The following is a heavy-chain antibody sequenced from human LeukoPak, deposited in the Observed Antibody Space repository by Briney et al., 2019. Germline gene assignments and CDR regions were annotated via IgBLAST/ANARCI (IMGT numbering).Heavy chain of an antibody. CDR3: ARRQPGDAFDI. Sequence: SETLSLTCTVSGGSISSGSYYWSWIRQPAGEGLEWIGRIHASGSTNYNSSLKSRVTILLDTSKNQISLKLSSVTAADTAVYYCARRQPGDAFDIWGQGTMVTVSS. J-gene: IGHJ3*02. V-gene: IGHV4-61*02. D-gene: IGHD3-10*01. CDR2: IHASGST. CDR1: GGSISSGSYY.